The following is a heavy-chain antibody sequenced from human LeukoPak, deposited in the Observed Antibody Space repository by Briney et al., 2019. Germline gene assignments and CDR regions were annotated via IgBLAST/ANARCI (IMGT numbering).Heavy chain of an antibody. CDR3: ARASYDILTGYYRGGSAFDI. CDR1: GGSISSYY. CDR2: IYYSGST. Sequence: SETLSLTCTVSGGSISSYYWSWIRQPPGKGLEWIGYIYYSGSTNYNPSLKSRVTISVDTSKNQFSLKLSSVTAADTAVYYCARASYDILTGYYRGGSAFDIWGQGTMVTVSS. D-gene: IGHD3-9*01. J-gene: IGHJ3*02. V-gene: IGHV4-59*01.